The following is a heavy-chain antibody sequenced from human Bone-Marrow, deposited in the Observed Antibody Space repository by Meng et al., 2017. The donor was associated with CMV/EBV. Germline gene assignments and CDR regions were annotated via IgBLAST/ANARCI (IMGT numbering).Heavy chain of an antibody. CDR3: ARIQYYYDSSGAYYWYFDL. V-gene: IGHV2-5*01. J-gene: IGHJ2*01. Sequence: SGVGVGWIRQPPGNALEWRALIYWNDDKRYSPSLKSRLTITKDTSKNQVVLTMTNMDPVDTATYYCARIQYYYDSSGAYYWYFDLWGRGTLVTVSS. CDR2: IYWNDDK. D-gene: IGHD3-22*01. CDR1: SGVG.